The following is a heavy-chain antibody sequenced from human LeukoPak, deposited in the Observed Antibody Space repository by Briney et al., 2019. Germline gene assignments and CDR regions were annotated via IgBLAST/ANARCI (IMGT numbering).Heavy chain of an antibody. V-gene: IGHV3-7*01. Sequence: QSGGSLRLSCAASGFTFSSYWMSWVRQAPGKGLERVANIKQDGSEKYYVDSVKGRFTISRDNAKNSLYLQMNSLRAEDTAVYYCARVSSKATVRGLITKKNYYYYYMDVWGKGTTVTISS. CDR1: GFTFSSYW. D-gene: IGHD3-10*01. CDR2: IKQDGSEK. J-gene: IGHJ6*03. CDR3: ARVSSKATVRGLITKKNYYYYYMDV.